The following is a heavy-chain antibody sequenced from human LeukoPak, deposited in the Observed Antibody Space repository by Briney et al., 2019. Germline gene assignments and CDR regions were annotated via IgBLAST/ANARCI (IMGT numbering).Heavy chain of an antibody. V-gene: IGHV1-3*01. CDR3: ARDPDY. CDR1: GYTLTDYP. CDR2: INGANGNT. J-gene: IGHJ4*02. Sequence: ASVKVSFKASGYTLTDYPLFWVRQAPGQRLEWIGWINGANGNTKYSQQFQDRITITRDTSASTVYMELSSLISEDTAVYYCARDPDYWGLGTLVTVSS.